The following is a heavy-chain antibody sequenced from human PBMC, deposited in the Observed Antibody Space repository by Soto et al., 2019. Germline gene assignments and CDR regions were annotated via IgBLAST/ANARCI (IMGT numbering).Heavy chain of an antibody. V-gene: IGHV3-48*01. CDR1: GFTFSTYR. CDR3: ASVPDGDNNWSDL. J-gene: IGHJ5*02. CDR2: IGLVGNII. Sequence: EVQLVESGGGLVQPGGSLRLSCGASGFTFSTYRMNWVRPAPGKGLEWVSYIGLVGNIIHYTESVKGRFTISRDNAKNSLYLHMNSLKADDTAVYYCASVPDGDNNWSDLWGQGTLVTVYS. D-gene: IGHD4-17*01.